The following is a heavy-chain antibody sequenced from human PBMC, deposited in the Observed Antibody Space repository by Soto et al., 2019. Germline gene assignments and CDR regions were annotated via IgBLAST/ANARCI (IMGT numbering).Heavy chain of an antibody. J-gene: IGHJ4*02. Sequence: SETLSLTCTFSVVSISSGGYYCGWIGQYPGKGLEWIGYIYYSGTTYYNPSLKSRVTISVDTSNNQLSLKLSFVTAADTAVYYCARTLKPQSIFAYWGQGTRVPVS. D-gene: IGHD3-3*02. CDR3: ARTLKPQSIFAY. CDR1: VVSISSGGYY. V-gene: IGHV4-31*03. CDR2: IYYSGTT.